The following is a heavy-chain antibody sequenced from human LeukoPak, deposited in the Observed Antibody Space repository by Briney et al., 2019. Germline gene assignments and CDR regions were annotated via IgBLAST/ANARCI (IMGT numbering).Heavy chain of an antibody. D-gene: IGHD3-22*01. Sequence: SETLSLTCTVSGGSISSYYWSWIRQPAGKGLEWIGRIYTSGSTNYNPSLKIRVTMSVDTSKNQFSLKLSSVTAADTAVYYCASFGYDSSGYYYVFDYWGQGTLVTVSS. CDR2: IYTSGST. CDR1: GGSISSYY. J-gene: IGHJ4*02. V-gene: IGHV4-4*07. CDR3: ASFGYDSSGYYYVFDY.